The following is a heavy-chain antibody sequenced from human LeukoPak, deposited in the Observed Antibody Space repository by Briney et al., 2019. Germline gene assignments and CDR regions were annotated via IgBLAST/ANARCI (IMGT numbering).Heavy chain of an antibody. D-gene: IGHD3-22*01. CDR2: IIPIFGTA. V-gene: IGHV1-69*06. CDR1: GGTFSSYA. Sequence: SVKVSCKASGGTFSSYAISWVRQAPGQGLEWMGGIIPIFGTANYAQKFQGRVTITADKSTSTAYMEPSSLRSEDTAVYYCARETRYDSSGYLNDAFDIWGQGTMVTVSS. J-gene: IGHJ3*02. CDR3: ARETRYDSSGYLNDAFDI.